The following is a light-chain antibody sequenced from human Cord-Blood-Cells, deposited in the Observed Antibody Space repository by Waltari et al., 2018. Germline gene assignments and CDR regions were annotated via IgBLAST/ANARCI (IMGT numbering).Light chain of an antibody. CDR2: DVS. CDR1: SSDVGGYNY. Sequence: QSALTQPASVSGSPGQPITIPCPGTSSDVGGYNYVSWYQQHPGKAPKLMIYDVSKRPSGVSNRFSGSKSGNTASLTISGLQAEDEADYYCSSYTSSSTLVFGGGTKLTVL. V-gene: IGLV2-14*01. CDR3: SSYTSSSTLV. J-gene: IGLJ2*01.